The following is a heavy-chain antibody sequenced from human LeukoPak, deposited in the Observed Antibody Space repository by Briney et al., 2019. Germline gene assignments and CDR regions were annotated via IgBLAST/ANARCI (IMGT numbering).Heavy chain of an antibody. J-gene: IGHJ4*02. CDR2: INHSGST. CDR1: GDSISTTAYY. CDR3: ARPTYSSSWYYDY. Sequence: PSETLSLTCTVSGDSISTTAYYWGWIRQPPGKGLEWIGEINHSGSTNYNPSLKSRVTISVDTSKNQFSLKLSSVTAADTAVYYCARPTYSSSWYYDYWGQGTLVTVSS. V-gene: IGHV4-39*07. D-gene: IGHD6-13*01.